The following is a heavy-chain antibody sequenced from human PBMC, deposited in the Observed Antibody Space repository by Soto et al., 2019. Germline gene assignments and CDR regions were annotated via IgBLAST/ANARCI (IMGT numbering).Heavy chain of an antibody. CDR2: IYYSGST. D-gene: IGHD2-21*01. J-gene: IGHJ4*02. V-gene: IGHV4-59*08. CDR3: ERHVSIRPGTDFDY. CDR1: GGSIRNYY. Sequence: SEILSLTCTVSGGSIRNYYWSWIRQTPGKGLEWIGYIYYSGSTNYNPSLKSRVTISVDTSKNQFSLKLSSVTAADTAVYYCERHVSIRPGTDFDYWGQGTLDTVSS.